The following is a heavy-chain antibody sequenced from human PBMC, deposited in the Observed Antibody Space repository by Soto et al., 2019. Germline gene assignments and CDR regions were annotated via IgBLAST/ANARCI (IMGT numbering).Heavy chain of an antibody. CDR1: GFKYSNYA. J-gene: IGHJ4*02. Sequence: PGGSLRLSCAASGFKYSNYAMSWVRQATGKGLEWVSLISATGGGTYYADSVKGRFTISSDTSHNTLYLQVHSLTAEDTAVYYCAKDRRAGGNSAFYFDFWGQGAQVTVSS. V-gene: IGHV3-23*01. CDR3: AKDRRAGGNSAFYFDF. CDR2: ISATGGGT. D-gene: IGHD3-16*01.